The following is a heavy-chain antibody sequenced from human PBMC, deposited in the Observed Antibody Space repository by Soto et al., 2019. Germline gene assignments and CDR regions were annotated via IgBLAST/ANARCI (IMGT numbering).Heavy chain of an antibody. J-gene: IGHJ4*02. CDR1: GGSISSSNL. D-gene: IGHD3-22*01. V-gene: IGHV4-4*02. CDR2: MYHDGST. CDR3: AREGPTHYYDGTVYFSPSHPFDY. Sequence: SETLNLTCAVSGGSISSSNLWSWVRQPPGKGLEWIGQMYHDGSTNYNPSLNSRVTISVDKSKNQFSLKLSSVTAADTAVYYFAREGPTHYYDGTVYFSPSHPFDYWGPGTLVTVSS.